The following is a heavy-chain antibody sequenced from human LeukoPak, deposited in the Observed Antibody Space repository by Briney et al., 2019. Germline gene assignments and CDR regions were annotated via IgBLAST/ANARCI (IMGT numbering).Heavy chain of an antibody. J-gene: IGHJ3*02. D-gene: IGHD1/OR15-1a*01. CDR1: GYTFTGYY. Sequence: ASVKVSCKASGYTFTGYYMHWVRQAPGQGPEWMGWINPNSGGTNYAQKFQGRVTMTRDTSTSTVYMELSSLRSEDTAVYYCARVEQPHDAFDIWGQGTMVTVSS. V-gene: IGHV1-2*02. CDR3: ARVEQPHDAFDI. CDR2: INPNSGGT.